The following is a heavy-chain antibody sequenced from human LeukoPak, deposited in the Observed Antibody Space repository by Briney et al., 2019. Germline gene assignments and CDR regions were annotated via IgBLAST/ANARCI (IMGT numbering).Heavy chain of an antibody. Sequence: SETLSLTCTVSGGSISSYYWSWIRQPPGKGLEWIGYIYYSGSTNYNPSLKSQVTISVDTSKNQFSLKLSSVTAADTAVYYCARAGVVVVPAAIGSRYFDLWGRGTLVTVSS. D-gene: IGHD2-2*02. V-gene: IGHV4-59*01. CDR3: ARAGVVVVPAAIGSRYFDL. CDR1: GGSISSYY. J-gene: IGHJ2*01. CDR2: IYYSGST.